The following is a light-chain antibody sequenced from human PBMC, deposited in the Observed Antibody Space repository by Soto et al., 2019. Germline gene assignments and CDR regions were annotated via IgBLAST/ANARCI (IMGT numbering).Light chain of an antibody. Sequence: DIQMTQSPSSLSASVGDRVTITCRASQSISDYLNWYQQRPGKAPKLLIYAASNLQSGVPSRFSGSGSGTDFTLTISNLQSEDCATYDFQQTYNVPLTFGGGTKVEIK. V-gene: IGKV1-39*01. CDR3: QQTYNVPLT. CDR1: QSISDY. CDR2: AAS. J-gene: IGKJ4*01.